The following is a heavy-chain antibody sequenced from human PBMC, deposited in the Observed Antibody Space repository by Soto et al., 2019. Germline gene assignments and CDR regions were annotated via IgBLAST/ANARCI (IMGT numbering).Heavy chain of an antibody. Sequence: NPSETLSLTCTVSGGSISSSSYYWGWIRQPPGKGLEWIGSIYYSGSTYYNPSLKSRVTISVDTSKNQFSLKLSSVTAADTAVYYCARLDLITGTTWWFDPWGQGTLVTVSS. D-gene: IGHD1-7*01. J-gene: IGHJ5*02. V-gene: IGHV4-39*01. CDR3: ARLDLITGTTWWFDP. CDR1: GGSISSSSYY. CDR2: IYYSGST.